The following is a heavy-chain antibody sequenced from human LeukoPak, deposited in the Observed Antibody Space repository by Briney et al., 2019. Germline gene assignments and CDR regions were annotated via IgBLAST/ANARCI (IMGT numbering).Heavy chain of an antibody. V-gene: IGHV3-21*01. CDR3: ARDATITMVRGANWFDP. CDR2: FISSSSYI. D-gene: IGHD3-10*01. J-gene: IGHJ5*02. Sequence: GGSLGLSCEASGLTFSSYSMTWVGRAPGKGLDWVSSFISSSSYIYYADSVKGRFTISRDNAKNSLYLQMNSLRAEDTAVYYCARDATITMVRGANWFDPWGQGTLVTVSS. CDR1: GLTFSSYS.